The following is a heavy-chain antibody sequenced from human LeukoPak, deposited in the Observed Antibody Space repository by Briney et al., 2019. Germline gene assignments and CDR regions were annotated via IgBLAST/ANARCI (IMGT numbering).Heavy chain of an antibody. D-gene: IGHD5-24*01. Sequence: NHGESLKISCKGSGYSFTSYWIGWVRQMPGKGLEWMGIIYPGGSDTRYSPSFQGQVTISADKSISTAYLQWSSLKASDTAMYYCARSCRDGYRDFDYWGQGTLVTVSS. J-gene: IGHJ4*02. CDR2: IYPGGSDT. CDR3: ARSCRDGYRDFDY. V-gene: IGHV5-51*01. CDR1: GYSFTSYW.